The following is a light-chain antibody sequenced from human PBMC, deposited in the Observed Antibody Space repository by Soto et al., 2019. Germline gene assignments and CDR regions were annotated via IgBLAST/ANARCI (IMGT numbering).Light chain of an antibody. Sequence: QSVLTQPPSASGSPGQSVAISCTGTSSDVGGYNYVSWYQQHPGKAPKLMIYEVNKRPSGVPDRFSGSKSGNTASLTVSGLQAEDEVDYFCKSYAGSNTYVFGSGTKVTVL. CDR2: EVN. J-gene: IGLJ1*01. CDR3: KSYAGSNTYV. V-gene: IGLV2-8*01. CDR1: SSDVGGYNY.